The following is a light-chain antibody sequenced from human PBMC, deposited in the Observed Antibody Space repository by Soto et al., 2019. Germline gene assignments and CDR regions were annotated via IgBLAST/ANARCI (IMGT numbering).Light chain of an antibody. J-gene: IGLJ1*01. Sequence: ALTQPASVSGSPGQSITISCTGTSSDVGGYNYVSWYQQHPGKAPKLMIYDVSNRPSGVSNRFSGSKSGNTASLTISGLQAEDEADYYCSSYTSSSTLDVFGTGTKVTVL. V-gene: IGLV2-14*01. CDR2: DVS. CDR1: SSDVGGYNY. CDR3: SSYTSSSTLDV.